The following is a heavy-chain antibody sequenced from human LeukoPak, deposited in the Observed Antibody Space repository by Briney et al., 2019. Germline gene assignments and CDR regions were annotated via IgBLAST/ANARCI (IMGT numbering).Heavy chain of an antibody. D-gene: IGHD6-6*01. CDR2: IYPGDSDT. J-gene: IGHJ4*02. Sequence: GASLKISFKGSGSRFTSYWIGWVRPMPGKGLEWMGIIYPGDSDTRYSPSFQGQVTISADKSISTAYLQWSSLKASDTAMYYCARHVGAARDWTFDYWGQGTLVTVSS. CDR3: ARHVGAARDWTFDY. CDR1: GSRFTSYW. V-gene: IGHV5-51*01.